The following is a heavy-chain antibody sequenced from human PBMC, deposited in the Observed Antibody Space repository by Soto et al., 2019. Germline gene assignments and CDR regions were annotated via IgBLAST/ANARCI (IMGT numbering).Heavy chain of an antibody. CDR3: ANVNTAMDPIDYYYGMDV. D-gene: IGHD5-18*01. Sequence: HPGGSLRLSCAASGFTFSSYWMHWVRQAPGKGLVWVSRINIDGTTTNYADSVKGRFTISRDNAKNTLYLQMNSLRAEDTAVYYCANVNTAMDPIDYYYGMDVWGQGTTVTVSS. CDR1: GFTFSSYW. CDR2: INIDGTTT. J-gene: IGHJ6*02. V-gene: IGHV3-74*01.